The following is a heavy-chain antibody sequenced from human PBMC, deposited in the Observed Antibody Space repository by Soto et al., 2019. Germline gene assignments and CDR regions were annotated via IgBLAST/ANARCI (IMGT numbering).Heavy chain of an antibody. CDR3: ATRGSGSYSN. V-gene: IGHV5-10-1*01. CDR1: GYSFTSYW. J-gene: IGHJ4*02. CDR2: IDPSDSYT. Sequence: GESLKISCKGSGYSFTSYWISWVRQMPGKGLEWMGRIDPSDSYTNYSPSFQGHVTISADKSISTAYLQWSSLKASDTAMYYCATRGSGSYSNWGQGTLVTVSS. D-gene: IGHD1-26*01.